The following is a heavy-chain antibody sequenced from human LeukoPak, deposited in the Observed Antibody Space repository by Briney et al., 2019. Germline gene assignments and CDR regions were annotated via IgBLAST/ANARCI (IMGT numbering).Heavy chain of an antibody. V-gene: IGHV1-58*01. CDR2: IVVGSGNT. CDR1: GFTFTSSA. CDR3: AAVAYCGGDCPSYWYFDL. D-gene: IGHD2-21*01. J-gene: IGHJ2*01. Sequence: SVKVSCKASGFTFTSSAVQWVRQPGGQRLEWMGWIVVGSGNTNYAQKFQERVTITRDMSTSTAYMELSSLRSEDTAVYYCAAVAYCGGDCPSYWYFDLWGRGTLVTVSS.